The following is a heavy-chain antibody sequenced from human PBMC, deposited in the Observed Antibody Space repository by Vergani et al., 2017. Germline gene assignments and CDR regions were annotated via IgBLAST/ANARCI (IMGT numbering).Heavy chain of an antibody. CDR2: INPKNGLT. V-gene: IGHV1-2*02. CDR3: TSFPTETSEYYDSTGYYHRFFEK. D-gene: IGHD3-16*01. J-gene: IGHJ4*02. CDR1: GHSINTLG. Sequence: QVQLVQSGAEVKKPGASVKVSCKLVGHSINTLGITWVRLAPGQGLEWMGWINPKNGLTKYAQRFQGRVSLTRDTSITTAFMELSSLRSDDTAMYYCTSFPTETSEYYDSTGYYHRFFEKWGQGTLVTVSS.